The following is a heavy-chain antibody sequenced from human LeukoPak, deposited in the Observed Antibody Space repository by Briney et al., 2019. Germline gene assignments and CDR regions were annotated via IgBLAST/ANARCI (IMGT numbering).Heavy chain of an antibody. CDR1: GFTFSSYW. CDR3: ARRIAAAAAPYYLDY. Sequence: GGSLRLSCAASGFTFSSYWMHWVRQAPGKGLLWVSRINSDGSSTSCADSVKGRFTISRDNAKNTLYLQMNSLRAEDTAVYYCARRIAAAAAPYYLDYWGQGTLVTVSS. CDR2: INSDGSST. J-gene: IGHJ4*02. D-gene: IGHD6-13*01. V-gene: IGHV3-74*01.